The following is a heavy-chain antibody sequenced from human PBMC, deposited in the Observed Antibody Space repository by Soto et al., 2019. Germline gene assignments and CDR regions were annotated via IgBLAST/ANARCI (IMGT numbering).Heavy chain of an antibody. CDR3: TRGNTVVRGYFDY. V-gene: IGHV1-46*03. CDR2: INPSGGST. Sequence: QVQLVQSGAEVKKPGASVKVSCKASGYTFTSYYMYWVRQAPGQVLEWMGIINPSGGSTAYAQKFQGRVTKKRETSTSTGYMELSSLRSEDTAVYYCTRGNTVVRGYFDYWGQGTLVTVSS. J-gene: IGHJ4*02. D-gene: IGHD2-15*01. CDR1: GYTFTSYY.